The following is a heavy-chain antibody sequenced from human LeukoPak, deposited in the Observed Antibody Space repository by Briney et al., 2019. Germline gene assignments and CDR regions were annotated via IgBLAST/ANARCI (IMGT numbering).Heavy chain of an antibody. CDR1: GFTFSNCA. CDR2: ISSNGGST. CDR3: ARGGYGASTPYYMDV. D-gene: IGHD1-26*01. V-gene: IGHV3-64*01. Sequence: GGSLRLSCAASGFTFSNCAMSWVRQAPGKGLEYVSAISSNGGSTYYANSVKGRSTISRDNSKNTLYLQMGSLRAEDMAVYYCARGGYGASTPYYMDVWGKGTTVTVSS. J-gene: IGHJ6*03.